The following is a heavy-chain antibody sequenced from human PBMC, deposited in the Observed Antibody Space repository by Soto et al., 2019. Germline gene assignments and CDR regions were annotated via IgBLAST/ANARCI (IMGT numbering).Heavy chain of an antibody. Sequence: PSETLSLTCTVSGGSISSGGYYWSWIRQHPGKGLEWIGYIYYSGSTYYNPSLKSRVTISVDTSKNQFSLKLSSVTAADTAVYYCARDAHDTYCTNGVCMRLNWFDPWGQGTLVTVSS. CDR2: IYYSGST. D-gene: IGHD2-8*01. CDR3: ARDAHDTYCTNGVCMRLNWFDP. CDR1: GGSISSGGYY. V-gene: IGHV4-31*03. J-gene: IGHJ5*02.